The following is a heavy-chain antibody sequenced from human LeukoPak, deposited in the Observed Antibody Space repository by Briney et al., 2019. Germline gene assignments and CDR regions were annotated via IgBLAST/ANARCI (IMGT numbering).Heavy chain of an antibody. Sequence: PGGSLRLSCAASGFTFSNYWMTWVRQAPGKGLEWVANINEHGSLKYYVDSVKGRFTISRDNTKNSLFLQMNSLRAEDTAVYYCARVGKSGWDFDHWGQGTLVTVSS. V-gene: IGHV3-7*02. CDR1: GFTFSNYW. CDR2: INEHGSLK. J-gene: IGHJ4*02. CDR3: ARVGKSGWDFDH. D-gene: IGHD6-19*01.